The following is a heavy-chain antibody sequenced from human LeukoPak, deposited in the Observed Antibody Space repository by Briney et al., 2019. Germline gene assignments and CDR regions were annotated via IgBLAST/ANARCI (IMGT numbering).Heavy chain of an antibody. D-gene: IGHD6-19*01. Sequence: GSVRLSCTASGFTFGDYAMSWFRQAPGKGLEWIGYIYYSGSTNYNPSLKSRVTISVDTSKNQFSLKLSSVTAADTAVYYCARGRSGYDYWGQGTLATASS. CDR1: GFTFGDYA. J-gene: IGHJ4*02. CDR3: ARGRSGYDY. CDR2: IYYSGST. V-gene: IGHV4-59*01.